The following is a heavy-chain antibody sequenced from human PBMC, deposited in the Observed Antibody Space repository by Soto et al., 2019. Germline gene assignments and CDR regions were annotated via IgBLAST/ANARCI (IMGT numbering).Heavy chain of an antibody. V-gene: IGHV3-33*01. CDR1: GFTFSSYG. D-gene: IGHD6-6*01. Sequence: GGSLRLSCAASGFTFSSYGMHWVRQAPGKGLEWVAVIWYDGSNKYYADSVKGRFTISRDNSKNTLYQQMNSLRAEDTAVYYCARDKYSSSSGGVNYFAYWGQGTLVTVSS. CDR2: IWYDGSNK. J-gene: IGHJ4*02. CDR3: ARDKYSSSSGGVNYFAY.